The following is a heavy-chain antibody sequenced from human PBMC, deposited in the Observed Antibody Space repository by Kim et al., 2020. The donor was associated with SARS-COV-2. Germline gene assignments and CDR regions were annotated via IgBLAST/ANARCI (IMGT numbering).Heavy chain of an antibody. CDR3: ARARYFDCNYYGMDV. V-gene: IGHV4-59*13. D-gene: IGHD3-9*01. CDR1: GGSISSYY. CDR2: IYYSGST. Sequence: SETLSLTCTVSGGSISSYYWSWIRQPPGKGLEWIGYIYYSGSTNYNPSLKSRVTISVDTSKNQFSLKLSSVTAADTAVDYCARARYFDCNYYGMDVWGQGTTVTVSS. J-gene: IGHJ6*02.